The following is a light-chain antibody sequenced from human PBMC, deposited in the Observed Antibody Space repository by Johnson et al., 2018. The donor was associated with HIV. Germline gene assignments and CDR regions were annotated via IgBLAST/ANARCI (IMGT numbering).Light chain of an antibody. Sequence: QSVLTQPPSVSAAPGQKVTISCSGSSSNIGNNYVSWYQQLPGTAPKLLIYENNKRPSGIPDRFSGSKSGPSATLGITGLPTGDEADYDCGTWDIRLIALYVFGTSTKVTVL. CDR2: ENN. CDR1: SSNIGNNY. CDR3: GTWDIRLIALYV. V-gene: IGLV1-51*02. J-gene: IGLJ1*01.